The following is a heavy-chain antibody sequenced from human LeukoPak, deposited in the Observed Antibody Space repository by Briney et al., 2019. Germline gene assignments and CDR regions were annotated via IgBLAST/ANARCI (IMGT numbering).Heavy chain of an antibody. J-gene: IGHJ4*02. Sequence: SQTLSLTCTVSGGSISSGGYYWSWIRQPPGKGLEWIGYIYHSGSTYYNPSLKSRVTISVDRSKNQFSLKLSSVTAADTAVYYCARGAPSSGGSCYVDYWGQGTLVTVSS. D-gene: IGHD2-15*01. CDR1: GGSISSGGYY. CDR3: ARGAPSSGGSCYVDY. V-gene: IGHV4-30-2*01. CDR2: IYHSGST.